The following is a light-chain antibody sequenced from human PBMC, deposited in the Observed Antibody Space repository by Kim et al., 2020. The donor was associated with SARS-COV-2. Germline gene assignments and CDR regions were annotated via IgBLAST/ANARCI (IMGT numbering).Light chain of an antibody. CDR2: EVS. Sequence: QSALTQPASVSGSPGQSITISCTGTSSDVGSYNLVSWYQQHPGKAPKLMIYEVSKRPSGVSNRFSGSKSGNTASLTISGLQAEDEADYYCCSYAGPRRVFGGGTQLTVL. CDR3: CSYAGPRRV. V-gene: IGLV2-23*02. J-gene: IGLJ2*01. CDR1: SSDVGSYNL.